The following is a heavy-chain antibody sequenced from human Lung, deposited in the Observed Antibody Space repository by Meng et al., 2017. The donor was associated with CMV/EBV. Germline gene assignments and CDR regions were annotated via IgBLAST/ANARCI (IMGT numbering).Heavy chain of an antibody. CDR3: AKRGDSSGTYAMDV. CDR2: IRIDGTNK. Sequence: SXAASGFTFSSYAMHWVRQAPGKGLEWVANIRIDGTNKYHADSVKGRFTISRDNSKNTMYLQMNSLRAEDTAVYYCAKRGDSSGTYAMDVWGQGXTVTVSS. V-gene: IGHV3-30*02. D-gene: IGHD3-22*01. CDR1: GFTFSSYA. J-gene: IGHJ6*02.